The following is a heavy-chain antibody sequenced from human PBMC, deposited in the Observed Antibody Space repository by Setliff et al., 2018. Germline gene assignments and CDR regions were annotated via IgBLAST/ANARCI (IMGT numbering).Heavy chain of an antibody. CDR1: GYTFNRYG. Sequence: SSVKVSCKASGYTFNRYGISWVRQAPGQGLEWMGWISVYNSNTNYAAKLRGRVTMITDTSTSTAYVELRSLRPDDTTVYFCARGSSGWSSATSRYHFYMDVWGKGTTVTVSS. D-gene: IGHD6-19*01. V-gene: IGHV1-18*01. J-gene: IGHJ6*03. CDR2: ISVYNSNT. CDR3: ARGSSGWSSATSRYHFYMDV.